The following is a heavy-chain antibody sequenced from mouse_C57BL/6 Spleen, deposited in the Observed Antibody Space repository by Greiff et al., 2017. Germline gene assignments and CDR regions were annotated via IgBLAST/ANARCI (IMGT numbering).Heavy chain of an antibody. Sequence: QVQLQQSGAELVRPGASVKLSCKASGYTFTDYYINWVKQRPGQGLEWIARIYPGSGNTYYNEKFKGKATLTAEKSSSTAYLQLSSLTSEDSAVYFCARPLYGSSEGFAYWGQGTLVTVSA. CDR2: IYPGSGNT. V-gene: IGHV1-76*01. CDR3: ARPLYGSSEGFAY. D-gene: IGHD1-1*01. CDR1: GYTFTDYY. J-gene: IGHJ3*01.